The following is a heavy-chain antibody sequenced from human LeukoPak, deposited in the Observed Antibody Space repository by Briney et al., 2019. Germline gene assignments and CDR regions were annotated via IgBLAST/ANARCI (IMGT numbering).Heavy chain of an antibody. V-gene: IGHV3-23*01. J-gene: IGHJ4*02. CDR2: ITGSGAGT. CDR3: AKPDCSGGSCHNLNF. Sequence: GGSLRLSCAASGFTFSSYAMNWVRQAPGKGPEWVSAITGSGAGTYYADSVKGRFTISRDNSKNTLYLQMNSLRAEDTAVYFCAKPDCSGGSCHNLNFWGQGTLVTVSS. CDR1: GFTFSSYA. D-gene: IGHD2-15*01.